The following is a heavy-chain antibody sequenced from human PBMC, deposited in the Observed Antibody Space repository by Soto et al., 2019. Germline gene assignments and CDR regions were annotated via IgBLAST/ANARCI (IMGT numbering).Heavy chain of an antibody. CDR2: IYYSGST. D-gene: IGHD3-22*01. CDR1: GGSISSGGYY. Sequence: QVQLQESGPGLVKPSQTLSLTCTVSGGSISSGGYYWSWIRQHPGKGLEWIGYIYYSGSTYYNPSLKSRVTISLDTSKNRFSLKLSSVTAADTAVYYCARGLGDSSPSAIYGMDVWGQGTTVTVSS. J-gene: IGHJ6*02. V-gene: IGHV4-31*03. CDR3: ARGLGDSSPSAIYGMDV.